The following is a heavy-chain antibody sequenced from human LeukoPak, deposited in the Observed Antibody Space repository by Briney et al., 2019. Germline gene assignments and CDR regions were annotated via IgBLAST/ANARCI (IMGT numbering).Heavy chain of an antibody. CDR1: GYSFTSYW. D-gene: IGHD2-2*01. Sequence: PGESLKISCKGPGYSFTSYWIGWVRQAPGQGLEWMGWISAYNGNTNYAQKLQGRVTMTTDTSTSTAYMELRSLRCEDTAVYYCARVVPAADYYMDVWGKGATVTVSS. CDR2: ISAYNGNT. CDR3: ARVVPAADYYMDV. J-gene: IGHJ6*03. V-gene: IGHV1-18*04.